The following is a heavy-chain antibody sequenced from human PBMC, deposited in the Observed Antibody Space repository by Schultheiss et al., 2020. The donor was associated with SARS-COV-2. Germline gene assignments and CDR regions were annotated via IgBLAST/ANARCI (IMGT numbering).Heavy chain of an antibody. CDR2: IYYSGST. V-gene: IGHV4-59*12. Sequence: SETLSLTCTVSGGSIGGYYWTWIRQPPGKGLEWIGYIYYSGSTNYNPSLKSRVTISVDTSKNQFSLKLSSVTAADTAVYYCARDTITYYDILTGYHHGEWFDPWGQGTLVTVSS. CDR1: GGSIGGYY. CDR3: ARDTITYYDILTGYHHGEWFDP. J-gene: IGHJ5*02. D-gene: IGHD3-9*01.